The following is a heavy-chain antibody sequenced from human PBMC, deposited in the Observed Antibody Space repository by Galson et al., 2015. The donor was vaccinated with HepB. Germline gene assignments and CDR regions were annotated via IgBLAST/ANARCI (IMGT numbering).Heavy chain of an antibody. D-gene: IGHD3-22*01. V-gene: IGHV4-30-4*07. CDR2: IYYSGST. CDR1: GGSISSGGYS. J-gene: IGHJ4*02. Sequence: LSLTCAVSGGSISSGGYSWSWIRQPPGKGLEWIGYIYYSGSTYYNPSLKSRVTISVDTSKNQFSLKLSSVTAADTAVYYCARVDDSSGYGRDYFDYWGQGTLVTVSS. CDR3: ARVDDSSGYGRDYFDY.